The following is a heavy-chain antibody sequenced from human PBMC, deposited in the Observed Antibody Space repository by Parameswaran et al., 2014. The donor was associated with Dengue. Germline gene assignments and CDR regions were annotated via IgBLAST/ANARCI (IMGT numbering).Heavy chain of an antibody. D-gene: IGHD2-2*01. CDR2: INPNSGGT. Sequence: WVRQAPGQGLEWMGWINPNSGGTNYAQKFQGRVTMTRDTSISTAYMELSRLRSDDTAVYYCARAYDCSSTSCYRPPFDYWGQGTLVTVSS. CDR3: ARAYDCSSTSCYRPPFDY. V-gene: IGHV1-2*02. J-gene: IGHJ4*02.